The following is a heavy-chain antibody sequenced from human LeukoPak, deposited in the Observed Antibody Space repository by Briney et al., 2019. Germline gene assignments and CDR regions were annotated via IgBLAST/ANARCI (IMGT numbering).Heavy chain of an antibody. Sequence: KPSETLSLTCAVYGGSFSGYYWSWIRQPPGKGLEWIGEINHSGSTNYNPSLKSRVTISVDTSKSQFSLKLNSLAAADTAVYYCATGRDPYKTGHWGQGTLVTVSS. CDR2: INHSGST. V-gene: IGHV4-34*01. D-gene: IGHD5-24*01. CDR3: ATGRDPYKTGH. J-gene: IGHJ4*02. CDR1: GGSFSGYY.